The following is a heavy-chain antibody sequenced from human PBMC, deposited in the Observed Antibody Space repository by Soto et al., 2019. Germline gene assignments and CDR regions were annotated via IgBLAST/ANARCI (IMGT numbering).Heavy chain of an antibody. Sequence: PSETLSLTCTVSGGSISSSSYYWSWIRQPPGKGLEWIGYIYYSGSTNYNPSLKSRVTISVDTSKNQFSLKLSSVTAADTAVYYCARGSRSSGWYAALGFDYWGQGTLVTVSS. CDR1: GGSISSSSYY. V-gene: IGHV4-61*05. J-gene: IGHJ4*02. CDR2: IYYSGST. D-gene: IGHD6-19*01. CDR3: ARGSRSSGWYAALGFDY.